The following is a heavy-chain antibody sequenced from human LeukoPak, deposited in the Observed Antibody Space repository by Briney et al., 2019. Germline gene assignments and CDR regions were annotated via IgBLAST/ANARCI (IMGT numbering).Heavy chain of an antibody. CDR1: GGSISSSSYY. V-gene: IGHV4-39*01. CDR3: ARHFLYDSSGYDSPDAFDI. J-gene: IGHJ3*02. D-gene: IGHD3-22*01. Sequence: PSETLSLTCTVSGGSISSSSYYWGWIRPPPGKGLEWIGSIYYSESTYSNPSLKSRVTISVATSKNQFSLKLSSVTAADTAVYYCARHFLYDSSGYDSPDAFDIWGQGTMVTVSS. CDR2: IYYSEST.